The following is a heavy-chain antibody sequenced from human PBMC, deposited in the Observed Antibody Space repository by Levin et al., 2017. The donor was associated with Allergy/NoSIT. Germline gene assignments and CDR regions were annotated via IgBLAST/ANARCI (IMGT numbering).Heavy chain of an antibody. Sequence: GESLKISCKASGYSFTDFWIGWVRQMPGKGLEWMGMVYPGDSDTRYSPSFQGQVTISADRSISTAYLRWSSLEASDTAIYYCSTHFRGGRWLVRDFDSWGQGTLVTVSP. V-gene: IGHV5-51*01. CDR2: VYPGDSDT. J-gene: IGHJ4*02. D-gene: IGHD6-19*01. CDR3: STHFRGGRWLVRDFDS. CDR1: GYSFTDFW.